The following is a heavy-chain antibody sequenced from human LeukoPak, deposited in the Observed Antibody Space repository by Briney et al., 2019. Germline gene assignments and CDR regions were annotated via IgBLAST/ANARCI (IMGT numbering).Heavy chain of an antibody. V-gene: IGHV4-39*01. J-gene: IGHJ4*02. CDR3: AYTVSYDLFEF. CDR2: IFDNGTI. D-gene: IGHD2-2*02. Sequence: SETLSLACAVSGASIHISNHFWGWIRQPPGKALEWIGTIFDNGTIYYRQSLKTRVTISVDTSKNQFSLNLRSLTAAETAVYYCAYTVSYDLFEFWGQGTLVTVSS. CDR1: GASIHISNHF.